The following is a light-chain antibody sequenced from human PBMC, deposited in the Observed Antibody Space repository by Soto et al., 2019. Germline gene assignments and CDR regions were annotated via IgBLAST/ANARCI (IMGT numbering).Light chain of an antibody. CDR2: LEGSGSY. V-gene: IGLV4-60*02. J-gene: IGLJ2*01. CDR1: SGHSSYI. Sequence: QSVLTQSSSASASLGSSVKLTCTLSSGHSSYIIAWHQQQPGKAPRYLMKLEGSGSYNKGSGVPDRFSGSSSGADRYLTISNLQFEDEADYYCDTWDSNPVVFGGGTKVTVL. CDR3: DTWDSNPVV.